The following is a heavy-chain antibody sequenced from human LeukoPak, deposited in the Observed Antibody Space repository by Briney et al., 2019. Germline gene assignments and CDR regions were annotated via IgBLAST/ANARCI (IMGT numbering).Heavy chain of an antibody. J-gene: IGHJ4*02. CDR2: IFPGDSDT. Sequence: GESLTISCKSSGYTFTSYWIGWVRQMPGKGLEWMGIIFPGDSDTRYSPSFQGQVTISADKSISTAYLQWSSLKASDTAIYYCARRDSSGYSEYWGQGTLVTVSS. CDR3: ARRDSSGYSEY. V-gene: IGHV5-51*01. D-gene: IGHD3-22*01. CDR1: GYTFTSYW.